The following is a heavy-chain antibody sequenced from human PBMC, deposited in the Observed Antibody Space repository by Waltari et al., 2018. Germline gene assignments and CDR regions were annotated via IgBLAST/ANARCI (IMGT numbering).Heavy chain of an antibody. J-gene: IGHJ4*02. D-gene: IGHD2-8*01. CDR1: GYTFTGYY. Sequence: QVQLVQSGAEVKKPGASVKVSCTASGYTFTGYYMHWVRQAPGQGLEWMGWINPNSGGTNYAQKFQGWVTMTRDTSISTAYMELSRLRSDDTAVYYCARVGGYCTNGVCYGADYWGQGTLVTVSS. V-gene: IGHV1-2*04. CDR3: ARVGGYCTNGVCYGADY. CDR2: INPNSGGT.